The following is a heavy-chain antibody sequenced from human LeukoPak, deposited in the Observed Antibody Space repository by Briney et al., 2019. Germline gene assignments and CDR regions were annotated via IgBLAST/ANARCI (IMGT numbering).Heavy chain of an antibody. V-gene: IGHV3-23*01. CDR2: INSNGDEI. CDR1: GFTFSTYA. CDR3: ANWIGSSSRDY. D-gene: IGHD6-6*01. J-gene: IGHJ4*02. Sequence: PGGSLRLSCAASGFTFSTYAMTWVRQAPGKGLEWVSGINSNGDEIYYADSVRGRFTISRDNSNNALYLQMGSLRTEDTAVYYCANWIGSSSRDYWGQGTLVTVSS.